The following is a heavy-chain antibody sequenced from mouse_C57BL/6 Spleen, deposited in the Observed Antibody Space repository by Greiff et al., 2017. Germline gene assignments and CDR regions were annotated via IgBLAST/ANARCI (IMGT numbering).Heavy chain of an antibody. Sequence: EVKVVESGGGLVKPGGSLKLSCAASGFTFSSYAMSWVRQTPEKRLEWVATISDGGSYTYYPDNVKGRFTISRDNAKNNLYLQMSHLKSEDTAMYYCARDSNYFAWFAYWGQGTLVTVSA. CDR2: ISDGGSYT. V-gene: IGHV5-4*01. D-gene: IGHD2-5*01. CDR1: GFTFSSYA. J-gene: IGHJ3*01. CDR3: ARDSNYFAWFAY.